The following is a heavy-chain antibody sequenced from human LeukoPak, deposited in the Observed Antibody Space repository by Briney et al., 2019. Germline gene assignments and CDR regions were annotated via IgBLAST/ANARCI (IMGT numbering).Heavy chain of an antibody. CDR2: INHSGST. CDR1: GGSFSGYY. V-gene: IGHV4-34*01. D-gene: IGHD5-24*01. Sequence: SETLSLTCAVYGGSFSGYYWSWIRQPPGKGLEWIGEINHSGSTNYNPSLKSRVTISVDTSKNQFSLKLSSVTAADTAVYYCARGVEIFYYFDYWGQGNPGHRLL. CDR3: ARGVEIFYYFDY. J-gene: IGHJ4*02.